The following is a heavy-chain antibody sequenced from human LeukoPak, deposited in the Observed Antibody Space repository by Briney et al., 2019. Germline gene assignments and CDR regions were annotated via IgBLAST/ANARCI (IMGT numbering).Heavy chain of an antibody. Sequence: PGGSLRLSCAASGFTFSSYGMSWVRQAPGKGLEWVSSIDYDGGSGHYADSVKGRFTSSRDNSNNSLFLHLNSLRGEDTAVYSCTRNSGWYGRSWGQGTLVTVSS. CDR1: GFTFSSYG. V-gene: IGHV3-23*01. CDR2: IDYDGGSG. D-gene: IGHD6-19*01. CDR3: TRNSGWYGRS. J-gene: IGHJ1*01.